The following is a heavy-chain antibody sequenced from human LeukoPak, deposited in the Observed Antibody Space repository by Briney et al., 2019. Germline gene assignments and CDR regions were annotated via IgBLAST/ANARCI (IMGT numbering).Heavy chain of an antibody. J-gene: IGHJ6*03. CDR2: IYYSGST. D-gene: IGHD2-15*01. CDR3: ARAHCSGGSCYKNYYYYYMDV. CDR1: GGSISSSSYY. V-gene: IGHV4-39*07. Sequence: PSETLSLTCTVSGGSISSSSYYWGWIRQPPGKGLEWIGSIYYSGSTYYNPSLKSRVTISVDTSKNQFSLKLSSVTAADTAVYYCARAHCSGGSCYKNYYYYYMDVWGKGTTVTVSS.